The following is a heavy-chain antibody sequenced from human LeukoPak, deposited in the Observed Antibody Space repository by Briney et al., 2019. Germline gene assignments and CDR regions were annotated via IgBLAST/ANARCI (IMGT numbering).Heavy chain of an antibody. D-gene: IGHD4-23*01. CDR3: ARDDYGGNSGY. CDR1: GFTFSSYS. V-gene: IGHV3-48*01. Sequence: PGGSLRLSCAASGFTFSSYSMNWVRQAPGKGLEWVSYISSSSSTIYYADSVKGRFTISRDNAKNSLYRQMNSLRAEDTAVYYCARDDYGGNSGYWGQGTLVTVSS. CDR2: ISSSSSTI. J-gene: IGHJ4*02.